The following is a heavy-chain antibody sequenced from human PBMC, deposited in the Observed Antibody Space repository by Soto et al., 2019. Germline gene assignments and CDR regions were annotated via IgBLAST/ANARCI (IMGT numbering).Heavy chain of an antibody. V-gene: IGHV4-31*03. CDR3: ARGQRLLRYFDWLDGDYYYYGMDV. Sequence: SETLSLTCTVSGGSISSGGYYWSWIRQHPGKGLEWIGYIYYSGSTYYNPSLKSRVTISVDTSKNQFSLKLSSVTAADTAVYYCARGQRLLRYFDWLDGDYYYYGMDVWGQGTTVTVSS. CDR1: GGSISSGGYY. D-gene: IGHD3-9*01. J-gene: IGHJ6*02. CDR2: IYYSGST.